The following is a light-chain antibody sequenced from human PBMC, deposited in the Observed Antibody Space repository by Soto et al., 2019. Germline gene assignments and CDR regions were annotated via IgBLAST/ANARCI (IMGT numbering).Light chain of an antibody. CDR1: SSDVGSYNR. V-gene: IGLV2-18*01. Sequence: QSALTQPPSVSGSPGQSVTISCTGTSSDVGSYNRVSWYQQPPGTAPKLMIYEVSNRPSGVPDRFSGSKSGSTASLTISGLQAEDEADYYCSLYRSGNTIFGGGTKVTVL. CDR2: EVS. J-gene: IGLJ2*01. CDR3: SLYRSGNTI.